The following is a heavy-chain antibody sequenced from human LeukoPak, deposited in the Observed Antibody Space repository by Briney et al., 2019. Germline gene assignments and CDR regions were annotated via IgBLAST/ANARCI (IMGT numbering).Heavy chain of an antibody. D-gene: IGHD6-19*01. J-gene: IGHJ4*02. Sequence: GGSLRLSCVASGFTLRSYWMHWVRHAPGKGLVWVSRISSDGSSTSYADSVKGRFTISRDNAKNTLYMQMNSLRVEDTAVYYCARVASGWSHFDYWGQGTLVTVSS. CDR1: GFTLRSYW. V-gene: IGHV3-74*01. CDR3: ARVASGWSHFDY. CDR2: ISSDGSST.